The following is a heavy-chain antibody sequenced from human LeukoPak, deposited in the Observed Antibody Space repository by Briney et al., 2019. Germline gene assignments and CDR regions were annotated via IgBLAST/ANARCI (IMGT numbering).Heavy chain of an antibody. V-gene: IGHV1-18*01. J-gene: IGHJ4*02. CDR1: GSPFTSSG. CDR3: ARSTEFWSGYPSFDY. CDR2: ISACNGDT. D-gene: IGHD3-3*01. Sequence: APVKASCKPSGSPFTSSGISWVRQAPGQGLQWMGWISACNGDTNYPHKLKGRVTITTDTSTTPTYMELRSLRSDDTAVYYCARSTEFWSGYPSFDYWGQGTLVTVSS.